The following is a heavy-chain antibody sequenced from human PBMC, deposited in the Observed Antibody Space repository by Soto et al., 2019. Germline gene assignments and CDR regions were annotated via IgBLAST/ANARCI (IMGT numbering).Heavy chain of an antibody. Sequence: EVQLLESGGGLVQPGGSLRLSCAASRFTFSTYAMSWVRQAPGKGLEWVSGISGGGGDTSYADSVRGRFTCSRDNSKNTLYLQMNSLRAEDTALYYCVKSLFGGPDIWGQGTMVTVSS. CDR2: ISGGGGDT. CDR1: RFTFSTYA. CDR3: VKSLFGGPDI. D-gene: IGHD2-15*01. V-gene: IGHV3-23*01. J-gene: IGHJ3*02.